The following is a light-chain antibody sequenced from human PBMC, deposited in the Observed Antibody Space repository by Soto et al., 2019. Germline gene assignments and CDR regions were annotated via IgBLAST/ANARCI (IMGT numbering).Light chain of an antibody. CDR3: QQFHISRT. CDR1: ETVSSYL. J-gene: IGKJ1*01. V-gene: IGKV3-20*01. Sequence: DIVLTQSPVTLSLSPGDRATLSCRASETVSSYLLWYQQKPGQDPRLLIYDASERATGIPDRFIGSGSGTDFTLTITGLEPEDFAVYYCQQFHISRTFGQGTKVDIK. CDR2: DAS.